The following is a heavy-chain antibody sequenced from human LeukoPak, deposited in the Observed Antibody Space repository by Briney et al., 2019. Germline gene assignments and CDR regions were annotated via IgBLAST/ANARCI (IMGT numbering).Heavy chain of an antibody. CDR3: ARGYGYNPY. Sequence: SETLSLTCTVSGXSMSTYDWSWIRQPPGKGLEWIGYISYSGSTNYNPSLMSRVTISVDTSKSQFSLRLRSVTAADTAVYYCARGYGYNPYWGQGTLVTVSS. CDR2: ISYSGST. J-gene: IGHJ4*02. CDR1: GXSMSTYD. V-gene: IGHV4-59*01. D-gene: IGHD5-24*01.